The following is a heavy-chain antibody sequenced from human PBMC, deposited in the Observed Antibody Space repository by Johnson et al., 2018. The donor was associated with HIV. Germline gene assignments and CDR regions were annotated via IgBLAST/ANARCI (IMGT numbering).Heavy chain of an antibody. V-gene: IGHV3-11*01. J-gene: IGHJ3*02. Sequence: QVQLVESGGGLVKPGGSLRLSCAASGFTFSDYYMSWIRQAPGKGLEWVSYISSSGSTIYYADSVKGRFTISRDNAKNSMYLQMNSLRAEDTALYYCARRSGITMISGDAFDIWGQVTMVTVSS. CDR3: ARRSGITMISGDAFDI. D-gene: IGHD3-22*01. CDR1: GFTFSDYY. CDR2: ISSSGSTI.